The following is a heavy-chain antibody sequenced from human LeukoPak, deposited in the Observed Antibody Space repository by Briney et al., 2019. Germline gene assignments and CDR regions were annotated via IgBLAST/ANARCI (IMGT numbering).Heavy chain of an antibody. CDR1: GFTFSSYE. Sequence: GSLRLSCAASGFTFSSYEMNWVRQAPGKGLEWVSYISSSGSTIYYADSVKGRFTISRDNAKNSLYLQMNSLRAEDTAVYYCARVISIVATIGMDVWGKGTTVTVSS. J-gene: IGHJ6*04. V-gene: IGHV3-48*03. CDR3: ARVISIVATIGMDV. D-gene: IGHD5-12*01. CDR2: ISSSGSTI.